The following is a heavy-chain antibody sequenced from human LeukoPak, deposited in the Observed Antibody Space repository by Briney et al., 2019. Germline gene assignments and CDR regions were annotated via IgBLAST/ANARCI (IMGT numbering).Heavy chain of an antibody. J-gene: IGHJ4*02. CDR1: GFTSSSYS. Sequence: GGSLRLSCAASGFTSSSYSMNWVRQAPGKGLEWVSSISSSSSYIYYADSVKGRFTISRDNAKNSLYLQMNSLRAEDTAVYYCAPSGSEYYFDYWGQGTLVTVSS. V-gene: IGHV3-21*01. D-gene: IGHD3-3*01. CDR3: APSGSEYYFDY. CDR2: ISSSSSYI.